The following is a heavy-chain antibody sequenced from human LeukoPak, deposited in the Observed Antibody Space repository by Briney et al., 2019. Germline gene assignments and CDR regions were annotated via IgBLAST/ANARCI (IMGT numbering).Heavy chain of an antibody. Sequence: PSETLSLTCAVYGGSFSGYYWSWIRQPPGEGLEWIGEINHSGSTNYNPSLKSRVTISVDTSKNQFSLKLSSVTAADTAVYYCARVYRVAYYYYGMDVWGQGTTVTVSS. CDR1: GGSFSGYY. J-gene: IGHJ6*02. D-gene: IGHD1-14*01. CDR2: INHSGST. CDR3: ARVYRVAYYYYGMDV. V-gene: IGHV4-34*01.